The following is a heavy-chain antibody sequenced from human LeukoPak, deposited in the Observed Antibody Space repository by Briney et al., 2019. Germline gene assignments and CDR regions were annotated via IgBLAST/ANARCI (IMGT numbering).Heavy chain of an antibody. J-gene: IGHJ4*02. D-gene: IGHD2-15*01. V-gene: IGHV3-23*01. CDR1: GFTFTNYA. CDR2: ISGSGGST. CDR3: ASGYCSGGSCYSAYY. Sequence: GGSLRLSCAASGFTFTNYAMSWVRQAPGKGLEWVSGISGSGGSTYYADSVKGRFTISRDNAKNSLYLQMNSLRAEDTAVYYCASGYCSGGSCYSAYYWGQGTLVTVSS.